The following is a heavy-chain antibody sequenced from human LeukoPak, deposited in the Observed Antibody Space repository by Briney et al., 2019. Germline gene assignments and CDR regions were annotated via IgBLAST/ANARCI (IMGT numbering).Heavy chain of an antibody. CDR3: ARWSSISGLVIIHGGYFDY. D-gene: IGHD3-3*01. Sequence: SETLSLTCTVSGCSISSYQWNWSRQPAGKGLEWIGRIYTSGSTNYNPSLKSRVTMSVDTSKNQFSLKLSSVTAADTAVYYCARWSSISGLVIIHGGYFDYWGQGTLVTVSS. CDR1: GCSISSYQ. V-gene: IGHV4-4*07. CDR2: IYTSGST. J-gene: IGHJ4*02.